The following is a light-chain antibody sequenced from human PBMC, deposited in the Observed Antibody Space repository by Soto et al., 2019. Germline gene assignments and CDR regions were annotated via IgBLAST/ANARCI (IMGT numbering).Light chain of an antibody. CDR1: SSDVGSHNL. J-gene: IGLJ7*01. V-gene: IGLV2-23*02. CDR3: CSYGGSRAV. CDR2: EDS. Sequence: QSALTQPASVSGSPGQSITISCTGTSSDVGSHNLVSWYQQHPGQAPKLMIYEDSNRPLGVSSRFSASKSGNTASLTISGLQAEDEADYYCCSYGGSRAVFGGGTQLTVL.